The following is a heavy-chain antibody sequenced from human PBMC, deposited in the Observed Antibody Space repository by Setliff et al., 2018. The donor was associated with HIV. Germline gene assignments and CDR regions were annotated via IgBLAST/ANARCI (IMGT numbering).Heavy chain of an antibody. J-gene: IGHJ6*03. CDR1: GYTFTSYD. CDR2: MNPNSGNT. Sequence: ASVKVSCKASGYTFTSYDINWVRQATGQGLEWMGWMNPNSGNTGYAQKFQGRVTITRNTFISTAYMELSSLRSEDTAVYYCARGLGSGSYYNYYYYYMDVWGKGTTVTVSS. CDR3: ARGLGSGSYYNYYYYYMDV. V-gene: IGHV1-8*03. D-gene: IGHD3-10*01.